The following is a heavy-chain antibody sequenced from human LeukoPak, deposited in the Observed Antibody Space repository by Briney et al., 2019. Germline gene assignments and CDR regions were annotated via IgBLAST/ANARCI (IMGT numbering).Heavy chain of an antibody. J-gene: IGHJ4*02. CDR2: IYYSGST. V-gene: IGHV4-59*02. CDR1: GFTVSSNY. Sequence: GSLRLSCAASGFTVSSNYMSWIRQPPGKGLEWIGYIYYSGSTNYNPYLKSRVTISLDTSKTQFSLRLSSVTAADTAVYYCASEYGASFDYWGQGTLVTVSS. CDR3: ASEYGASFDY. D-gene: IGHD4/OR15-4a*01.